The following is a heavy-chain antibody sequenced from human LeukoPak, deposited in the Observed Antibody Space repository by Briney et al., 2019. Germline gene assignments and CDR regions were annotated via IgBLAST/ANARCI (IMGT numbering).Heavy chain of an antibody. CDR3: ARDRLDCSSTSCYGDY. D-gene: IGHD2-2*01. CDR1: GYTFTSYF. V-gene: IGHV1-2*02. CDR2: INPNSGGT. J-gene: IGHJ4*02. Sequence: ASVKVSCKASGYTFTSYFMHWVRQAPGQGLEWMGWINPNSGGTNYAQKFQGRVTMTRDTSISTAYMELSRLRSDDTAVYYCARDRLDCSSTSCYGDYWGQGTLVTVSS.